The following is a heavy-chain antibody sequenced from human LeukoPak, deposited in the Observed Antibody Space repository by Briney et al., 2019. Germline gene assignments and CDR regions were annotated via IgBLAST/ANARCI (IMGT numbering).Heavy chain of an antibody. V-gene: IGHV1-8*03. CDR3: AKRGNSMVPFDY. Sequence: ASVKVSCKASGYTFTGYYMHWVRQAPGQGLEWMGWINPNSGNTGYAQKFQGRVTITRNTSISTAYMELSSLRAEDTAVYYCAKRGNSMVPFDYWGQGTLVTVSS. CDR1: GYTFTGYY. D-gene: IGHD4-23*01. J-gene: IGHJ4*02. CDR2: INPNSGNT.